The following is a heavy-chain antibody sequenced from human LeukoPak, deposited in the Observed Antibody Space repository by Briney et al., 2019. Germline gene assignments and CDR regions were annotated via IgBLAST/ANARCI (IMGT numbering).Heavy chain of an antibody. CDR3: AREYYDSSGYYSYYFDY. CDR1: GYTFTGYY. D-gene: IGHD3-22*01. V-gene: IGHV1-2*02. J-gene: IGHJ4*02. Sequence: EASVKVSCKASGYTFTGYYMHWVRQAPGQGLEWMGWISPNSGGTNYAQNFQGRVTMTRDTSISTAYMALSRLRSDDTAVYYCAREYYDSSGYYSYYFDYWGQGTLVTVSS. CDR2: ISPNSGGT.